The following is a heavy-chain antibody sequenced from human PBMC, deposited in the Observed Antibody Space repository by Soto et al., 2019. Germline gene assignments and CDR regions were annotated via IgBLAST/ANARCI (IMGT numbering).Heavy chain of an antibody. CDR1: GFTFSSYW. D-gene: IGHD5-12*01. J-gene: IGHJ4*02. V-gene: IGHV3-74*01. CDR3: LRGNSGYGNFDY. Sequence: LRLSCAASGFTFSSYWMHWVRQSPGKGLVWVSRIKGDGGETNYADSVKGRFTISRDNAKNTLYLQLNSLRAEDTAVYYCLRGNSGYGNFDYWGQGTRVTVSS. CDR2: IKGDGGET.